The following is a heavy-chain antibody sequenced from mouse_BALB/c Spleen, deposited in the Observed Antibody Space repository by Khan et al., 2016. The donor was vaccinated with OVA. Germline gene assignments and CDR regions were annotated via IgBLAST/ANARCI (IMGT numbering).Heavy chain of an antibody. CDR3: ARDGSRYNYAMDY. D-gene: IGHD2-3*01. J-gene: IGHJ4*01. V-gene: IGHV3-2*02. Sequence: VQLKQSGPGLVKPSQSLSLTCTVTGYSITSDYAWNWIRQFPGNKLEWMGYISYSGSTNYNPSLKNRISITRDTSKNQFFLQLNSVTTEDTATYVCARDGSRYNYAMDYWGQGTSVTVSA. CDR2: ISYSGST. CDR1: GYSITSDYA.